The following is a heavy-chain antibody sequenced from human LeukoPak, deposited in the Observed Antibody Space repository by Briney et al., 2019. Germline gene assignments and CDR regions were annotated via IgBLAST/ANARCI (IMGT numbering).Heavy chain of an antibody. CDR3: AISDGYCSSTTCYNPFDY. CDR1: GGSISSGNYW. D-gene: IGHD2-2*02. J-gene: IGHJ4*02. V-gene: IGHV4-31*03. CDR2: IYYSGST. Sequence: PSETLSLTCTVSGGSISSGNYWWSWIRQHPGKGLEWIGYIYYSGSTLYNPSLQSRASISVDTSKNQFSLRLNSVTAADTAVYYCAISDGYCSSTTCYNPFDYWGQGTLVTVSP.